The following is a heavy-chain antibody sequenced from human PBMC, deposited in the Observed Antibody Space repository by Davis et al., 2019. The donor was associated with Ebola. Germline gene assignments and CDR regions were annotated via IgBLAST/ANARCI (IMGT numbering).Heavy chain of an antibody. V-gene: IGHV1-69*13. J-gene: IGHJ3*02. D-gene: IGHD4-17*01. CDR2: IIPIFGTA. CDR3: ARSSATTRDAFDI. CDR1: GYTFTGYY. Sequence: SVKVSCKASGYTFTGYYMHWVRQAPGQGLEWMGGIIPIFGTANYAQKFQGRVTITADESTSTAYMELSSLRSEDTAVYYCARSSATTRDAFDIWGQGTMVTVSS.